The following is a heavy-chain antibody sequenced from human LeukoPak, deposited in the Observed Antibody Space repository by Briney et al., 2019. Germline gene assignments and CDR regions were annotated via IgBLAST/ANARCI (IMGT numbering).Heavy chain of an antibody. CDR2: IYSGGST. Sequence: PGGSLRLSCAASGFTVSSNYMSWVRQAPGKGLEWVSVIYSGGSTYYADSVKGRFTISRDNSKNTLYLQMNGLRAEDTAVCYCAREITSDYYFDYWGQGTLVTVSS. D-gene: IGHD3-16*01. CDR3: AREITSDYYFDY. CDR1: GFTVSSNY. V-gene: IGHV3-66*01. J-gene: IGHJ4*02.